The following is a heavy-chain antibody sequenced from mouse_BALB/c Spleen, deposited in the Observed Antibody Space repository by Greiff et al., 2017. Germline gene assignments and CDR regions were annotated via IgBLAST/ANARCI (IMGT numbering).Heavy chain of an antibody. J-gene: IGHJ3*01. CDR2: ISDGGSYT. CDR1: GFTFSDYY. CDR3: ARDVEESRFAY. Sequence: EVQLVESGGGLVKPGGSLKLSCAASGFTFSDYYMYWVRQTPEKRLEWVATISDGGSYTYYPDSVKGRFTISRDNAKNNLYLQMSSLKSEDTAMYYCARDVEESRFAYWGQGTLVTVSA. V-gene: IGHV5-4*02.